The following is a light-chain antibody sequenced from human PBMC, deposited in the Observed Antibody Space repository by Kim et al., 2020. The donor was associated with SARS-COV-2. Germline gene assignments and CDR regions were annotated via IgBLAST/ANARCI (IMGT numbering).Light chain of an antibody. CDR1: QSVSSY. CDR2: DAS. V-gene: IGKV3-11*01. J-gene: IGKJ4*01. Sequence: YPGERATLSCRASQSVSSYFAWYQQKPGQAPRLLIYDASNRATGIPARFSGSGSGTDFTLTISSLETEDFAVYYCQQRSNWPPLTFGGGTKVDIK. CDR3: QQRSNWPPLT.